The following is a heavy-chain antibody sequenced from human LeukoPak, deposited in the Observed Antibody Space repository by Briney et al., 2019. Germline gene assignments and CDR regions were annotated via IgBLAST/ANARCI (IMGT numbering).Heavy chain of an antibody. D-gene: IGHD6-6*01. V-gene: IGHV1-69*13. CDR1: GGTFSSYA. CDR3: ATHAPEYSSPNYFDY. J-gene: IGHJ4*02. CDR2: IIPIFGTA. Sequence: GASVKVSCKASGGTFSSYAISWVRQAPGQGLEWMGGIIPIFGTANYAQKFQGRVTITADESTSTAYMELSSLRSEDTAVYYCATHAPEYSSPNYFDYWGQGTLVTVSS.